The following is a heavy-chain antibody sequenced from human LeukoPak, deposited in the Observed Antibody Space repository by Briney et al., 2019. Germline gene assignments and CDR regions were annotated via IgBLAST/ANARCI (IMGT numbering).Heavy chain of an antibody. J-gene: IGHJ3*01. CDR1: DGSLSGYY. Sequence: PSETLSLTCAVYDGSLSGYYWSWIRQPPGKGLEWIGEMNHSGSTNYNPSLKSRATISVDTAKNQVSLKLSSVTAADTAVYYCARPARIAASGRYAFDFWGEGTLVTVSS. V-gene: IGHV4-34*01. D-gene: IGHD6-13*01. CDR2: MNHSGST. CDR3: ARPARIAASGRYAFDF.